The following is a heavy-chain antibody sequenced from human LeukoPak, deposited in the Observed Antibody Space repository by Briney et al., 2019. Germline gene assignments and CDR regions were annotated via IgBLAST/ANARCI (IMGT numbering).Heavy chain of an antibody. J-gene: IGHJ6*03. CDR3: ARGVWFWEPYSPRYYYYYYYMDV. CDR2: IYYSGST. Sequence: PETLSLTCTVSGGSTSSYYWSWIRHPPGEGLEWIGYIYYSGSTTYNPSLKSRVTISVDTSKNQFSLKLSSVTAADTAVYYCARGVWFWEPYSPRYYYYYYYMDVWGKGTTVTVSS. CDR1: GGSTSSYY. D-gene: IGHD3-10*01. V-gene: IGHV4-59*01.